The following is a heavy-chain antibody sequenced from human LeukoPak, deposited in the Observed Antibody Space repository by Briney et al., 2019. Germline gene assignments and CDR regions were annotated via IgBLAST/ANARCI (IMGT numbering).Heavy chain of an antibody. D-gene: IGHD3-10*01. CDR3: AKTYGSQSSPYCFAQ. CDR1: GFTVSGNY. CDR2: IYSGGDT. V-gene: IGHV3-66*01. Sequence: QPGGSLRLSCAASGFTVSGNYISWVRQAPGKGLEWVSAIYSGGDTYYADSVKGRFTISRDNSKNRLYLQMNSLRVDDTAVYYCAKTYGSQSSPYCFAQWGQGTLVTVSS. J-gene: IGHJ4*02.